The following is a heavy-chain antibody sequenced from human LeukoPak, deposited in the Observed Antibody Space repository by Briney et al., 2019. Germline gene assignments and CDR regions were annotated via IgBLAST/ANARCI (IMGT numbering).Heavy chain of an antibody. CDR3: VSLYGRPF. J-gene: IGHJ4*02. CDR2: IHPDDSDT. CDR1: GYTFTSYW. V-gene: IGHV5-51*01. Sequence: GESLKISCKGSGYTFTSYWIGWVRQMPGKGLESMAIIHPDDSDTRYSPSFQGQVTISADKSISTAYLQWSSLKASDTAMYYCVSLYGRPFWGQGTLVTVSS. D-gene: IGHD2-8*01.